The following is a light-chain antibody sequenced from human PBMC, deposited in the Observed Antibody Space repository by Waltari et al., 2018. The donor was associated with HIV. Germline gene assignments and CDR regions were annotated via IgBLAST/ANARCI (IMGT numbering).Light chain of an antibody. J-gene: IGLJ3*02. CDR2: DDR. CDR1: NIGTQS. Sequence: SYVLTQPPAVSVAPGQTARNPCGGDNIGTQSVHWYQQNPGQAPVLVVYDDRDRPSGIPERFSGSNSGNTATLTVSRVEVGDEADYYCQVWDGSSDHWVFGGGTKLTVL. V-gene: IGLV3-21*02. CDR3: QVWDGSSDHWV.